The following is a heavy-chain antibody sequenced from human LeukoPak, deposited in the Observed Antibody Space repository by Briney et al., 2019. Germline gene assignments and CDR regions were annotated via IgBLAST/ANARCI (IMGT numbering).Heavy chain of an antibody. CDR1: GHTFTSYG. V-gene: IGHV1-18*01. Sequence: GASVKVSCKASGHTFTSYGISWVRQAPGQGLEWMGWISAYNGNTNYAQKLQGRVTMTTDTSTSTAYMELRSLRSDGTAVYYCAREFRPSSSWSGWSSLYYYYYMDVWGKGTTVTVSS. D-gene: IGHD6-13*01. J-gene: IGHJ6*03. CDR3: AREFRPSSSWSGWSSLYYYYYMDV. CDR2: ISAYNGNT.